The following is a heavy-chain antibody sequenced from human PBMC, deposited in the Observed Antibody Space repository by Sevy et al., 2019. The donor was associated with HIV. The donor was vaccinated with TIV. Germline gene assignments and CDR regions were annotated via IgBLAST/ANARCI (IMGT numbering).Heavy chain of an antibody. J-gene: IGHJ6*02. CDR3: AKRRVQSGLSGGGANYGMDV. CDR1: GFPFSNYA. D-gene: IGHD2-8*02. Sequence: GESLKIPCAASGFPFSNYAMSWVRQAPGKGLEWVSTLIGGGSRTYYADSVTGRFIISRDNSRNTLYLQMNSLRAEDTAIYYCAKRRVQSGLSGGGANYGMDVCGRGTTVTVSS. CDR2: LIGGGSRT. V-gene: IGHV3-23*01.